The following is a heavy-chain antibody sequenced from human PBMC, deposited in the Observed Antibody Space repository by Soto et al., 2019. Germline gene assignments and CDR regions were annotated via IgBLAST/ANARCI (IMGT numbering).Heavy chain of an antibody. J-gene: IGHJ4*02. CDR3: ARGFYYDSSGYYDGTFDY. D-gene: IGHD3-22*01. V-gene: IGHV1-18*01. CDR2: ISAYNTNT. CDR1: GYTFTSYS. Sequence: ASVKVSCKASGYTFTSYSLSWVRQAPGQGLEWMGWISAYNTNTNYAQRLQGRVTMTTDTSTSTAYMELRSLRSDDTAVYYCARGFYYDSSGYYDGTFDYWGQGTLVTVSS.